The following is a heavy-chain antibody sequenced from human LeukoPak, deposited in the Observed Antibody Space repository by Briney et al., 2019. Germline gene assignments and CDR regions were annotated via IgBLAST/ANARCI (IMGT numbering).Heavy chain of an antibody. D-gene: IGHD3-10*01. V-gene: IGHV1-69*13. CDR2: IIPTFGTA. CDR1: GGTFTSYA. J-gene: IGHJ4*02. Sequence: SVKVSCKASGGTFTSYAISWVRQAPGQGLEWMGGIIPTFGTANYAQKFQGRVTIAADESTSTAYMELSSLRSEDTAVYYCARATDYYGSGSYYFDYWGQGTLVTVSS. CDR3: ARATDYYGSGSYYFDY.